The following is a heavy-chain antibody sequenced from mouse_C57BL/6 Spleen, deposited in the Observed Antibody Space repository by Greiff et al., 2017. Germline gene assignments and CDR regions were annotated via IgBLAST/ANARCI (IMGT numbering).Heavy chain of an antibody. CDR2: ISYDGSN. Sequence: EVQLQESGPGLVKPSQSLSLTCSVTGYSITSGYYWNWIRQFPGNKLEWMGYISYDGSNNYNPSLKNRISITRDTSKNQFFLKLNSVTTEDTATYYCARGETGHYYAMDYWGQGTSVTVSS. D-gene: IGHD4-1*01. J-gene: IGHJ4*01. CDR3: ARGETGHYYAMDY. CDR1: GYSITSGYY. V-gene: IGHV3-6*01.